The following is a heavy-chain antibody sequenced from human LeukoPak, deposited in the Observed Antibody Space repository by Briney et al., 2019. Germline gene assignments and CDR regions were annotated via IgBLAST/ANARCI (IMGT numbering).Heavy chain of an antibody. CDR3: ARENWFAFDM. D-gene: IGHD3-9*01. J-gene: IGHJ3*02. CDR2: IKRDGSER. CDR1: GFIFSNYW. Sequence: QSGGSLRLSCVASGFIFSNYWMSWVHQAPGKGLEWVANIKRDGSERYYVDSVKGRFTISRDNAKNSLYLQMSSLRAEDTAVYYCARENWFAFDMWGQGTLVTVSS. V-gene: IGHV3-7*01.